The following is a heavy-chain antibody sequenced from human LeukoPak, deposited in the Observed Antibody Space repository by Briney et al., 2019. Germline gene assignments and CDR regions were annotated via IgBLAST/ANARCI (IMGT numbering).Heavy chain of an antibody. V-gene: IGHV3-21*01. CDR1: GFTFGSYS. Sequence: PGGSLRLSCAASGFTFGSYSMNWVRQAPGKGLEWVSSISSSSSYIYYADSVKGRFTISRDNAKNSLYPQMNSLRAEDTAVYYCARDTMVRGVMGYWGQGTLVTVSS. J-gene: IGHJ4*02. CDR2: ISSSSSYI. CDR3: ARDTMVRGVMGY. D-gene: IGHD3-10*01.